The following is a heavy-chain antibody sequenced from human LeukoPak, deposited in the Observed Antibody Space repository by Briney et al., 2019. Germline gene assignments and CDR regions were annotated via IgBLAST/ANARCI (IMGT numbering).Heavy chain of an antibody. Sequence: GRSLRLSCAASGFTFDDYAMHWVQQAPGKGLEWVSGISWYSGSIGYADSVKGRFTIPRDNAKNYLYLQMNSLRADDTALYYGAKDSGADTAMVTSNWGQGTLVTVSS. V-gene: IGHV3-9*01. D-gene: IGHD5-18*01. CDR3: AKDSGADTAMVTSN. CDR1: GFTFDDYA. CDR2: ISWYSGSI. J-gene: IGHJ4*02.